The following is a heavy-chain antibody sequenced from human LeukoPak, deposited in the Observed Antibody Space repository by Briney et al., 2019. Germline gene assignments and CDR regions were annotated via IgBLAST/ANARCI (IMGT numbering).Heavy chain of an antibody. CDR1: GGSISSSSYY. CDR2: IYCSGST. Sequence: SETLSLTCTVSGGSISSSSYYWGWIRQPPGKGLEWIGSIYCSGSTYYNPSLKSRVTISVDTSKNQFSLKLSSVTAADTAVYYCARASHDYGDYSHFDYWGQGTLVTVSS. V-gene: IGHV4-39*07. J-gene: IGHJ4*02. CDR3: ARASHDYGDYSHFDY. D-gene: IGHD4-17*01.